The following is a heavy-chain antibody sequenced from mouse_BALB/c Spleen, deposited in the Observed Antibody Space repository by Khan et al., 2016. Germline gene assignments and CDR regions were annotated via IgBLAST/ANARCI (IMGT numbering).Heavy chain of an antibody. J-gene: IGHJ2*01. CDR2: IDPETGGT. Sequence: QVRLQQSGAELVRPGASVTLSCKASGYTFTDYEMHWVKQTPVHGLEWIGAIDPETGGTAYNQKFKGKATLTADKSSSTAYMELRSLTSEDSAVYYCTSLLWYFDYWGQGTTLTVSS. D-gene: IGHD2-10*01. V-gene: IGHV1-15*01. CDR1: GYTFTDYE. CDR3: TSLLWYFDY.